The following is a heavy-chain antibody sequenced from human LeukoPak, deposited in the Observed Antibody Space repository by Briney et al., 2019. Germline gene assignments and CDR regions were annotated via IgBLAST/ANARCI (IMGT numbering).Heavy chain of an antibody. CDR3: ARDGGRYCSGGSCYSGKKGCMDV. CDR1: GGSISRGGYY. D-gene: IGHD2-15*01. Sequence: PSETLSLTCTVSGGSISRGGYYWSWIRQHPGKGLEWIGYIYYSGTTSYNPSLKTRVTIPVDTSKNQFSLKLSSVTAADTAVYYCARDGGRYCSGGSCYSGKKGCMDVWGKGTTVTVSS. V-gene: IGHV4-31*03. CDR2: IYYSGTT. J-gene: IGHJ6*03.